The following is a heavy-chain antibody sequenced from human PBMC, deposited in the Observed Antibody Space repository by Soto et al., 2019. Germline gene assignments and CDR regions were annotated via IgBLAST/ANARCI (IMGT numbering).Heavy chain of an antibody. CDR2: ISSSSSTI. V-gene: IGHV3-48*02. CDR1: GFTFSSYS. Sequence: RRLSCAASGFTFSSYSMNWVRQAPGTGLEWVSYISSSSSTIYYADSVKGRFTISRDNAKNSLYLQMNSLRDEDTAVYYCARGGLLRYFYWSGVFDDWGQGTLVTVSS. D-gene: IGHD3-9*01. J-gene: IGHJ4*02. CDR3: ARGGLLRYFYWSGVFDD.